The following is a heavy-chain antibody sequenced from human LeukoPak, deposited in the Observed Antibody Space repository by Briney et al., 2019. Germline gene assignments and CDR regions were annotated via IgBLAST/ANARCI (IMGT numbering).Heavy chain of an antibody. J-gene: IGHJ4*02. V-gene: IGHV3-23*01. CDR2: ITGNGVST. CDR3: AKDRGSGSPDTFDY. D-gene: IGHD1-26*01. Sequence: SGGSLRLSCAGPEFTFISYALSWVRQAPGKGLEWVSGITGNGVSTYYADSVKGRFTISRDNSKNTLYLQMNSLRAEDTAVYYCAKDRGSGSPDTFDYWGQGTLVTVSS. CDR1: EFTFISYA.